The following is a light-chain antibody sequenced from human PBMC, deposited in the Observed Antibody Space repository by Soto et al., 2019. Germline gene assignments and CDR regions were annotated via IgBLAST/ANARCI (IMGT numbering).Light chain of an antibody. V-gene: IGLV2-8*01. CDR2: EVS. Sequence: QSALAQPPSASGSPGQSVTISCTGTSSDVGGYNYVSWYQQHPGTAPKLLIYEVSERPSGVPDRFSGSKSGNTASLTVSGLQAEDEADYYCSSYAGSNRVFGTGTKVTVL. J-gene: IGLJ1*01. CDR1: SSDVGGYNY. CDR3: SSYAGSNRV.